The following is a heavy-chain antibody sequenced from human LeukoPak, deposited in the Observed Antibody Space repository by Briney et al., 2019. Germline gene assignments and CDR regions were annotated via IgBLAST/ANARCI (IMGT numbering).Heavy chain of an antibody. Sequence: GGSLRLSCAASGFTFSTYNMNWIRQAPGKGLEWVSSITTGSTDIYCADSLKGRFTISRDDAKNSVYLQMNSLRVEDTAVYYCARDLPGVPIDHWGQGLLVTVSS. CDR1: GFTFSTYN. D-gene: IGHD7-27*01. V-gene: IGHV3-21*06. CDR2: ITTGSTDI. J-gene: IGHJ4*02. CDR3: ARDLPGVPIDH.